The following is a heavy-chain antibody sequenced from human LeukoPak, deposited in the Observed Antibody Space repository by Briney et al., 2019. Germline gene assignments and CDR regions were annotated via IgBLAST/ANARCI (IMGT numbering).Heavy chain of an antibody. J-gene: IGHJ4*02. CDR1: GGSFSGYY. Sequence: SETLSLTCAVYGGSFSGYYWSWIRQPPGKGLEWIGEINHNGSTNYNPSLKSRVTISVDTSKNQFSLKLSSVTAADTAVYYCARGGDSSAVVEGYWGQGTLVTVSS. V-gene: IGHV4-34*01. D-gene: IGHD6-25*01. CDR3: ARGGDSSAVVEGY. CDR2: INHNGST.